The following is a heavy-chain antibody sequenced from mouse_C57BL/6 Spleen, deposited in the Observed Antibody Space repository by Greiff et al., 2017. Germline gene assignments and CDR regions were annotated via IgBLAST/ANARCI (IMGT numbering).Heavy chain of an antibody. D-gene: IGHD1-1*01. V-gene: IGHV1-74*01. CDR3: ANYYGTSWFAY. CDR2: IHPSDSDT. J-gene: IGHJ3*01. CDR1: GYTFTSYW. Sequence: QVQLKQPGAELVKPGASVKVSCKASGYTFTSYWMHWVKQRPGQGLEWIGRIHPSDSDTNYNQKFKGKATLTVDKSSSTAYMQLSSLTSEDSAVSYCANYYGTSWFAYWGQGTLVTVSA.